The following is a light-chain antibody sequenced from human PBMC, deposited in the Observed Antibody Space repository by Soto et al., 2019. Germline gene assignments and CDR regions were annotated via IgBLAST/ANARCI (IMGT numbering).Light chain of an antibody. Sequence: EIVMTQSPATLSVSPGERATLSCRASQSVSSNLAWYQQKRGQAPRLLIYGASNRATGIPARFSGSGSGTDFTLTISSLENEDFAVYFCQQRSSWTLTFGGGTKVDIK. CDR2: GAS. CDR3: QQRSSWTLT. CDR1: QSVSSN. J-gene: IGKJ4*02. V-gene: IGKV3-11*01.